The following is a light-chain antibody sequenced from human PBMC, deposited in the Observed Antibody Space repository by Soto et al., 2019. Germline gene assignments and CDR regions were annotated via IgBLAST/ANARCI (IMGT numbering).Light chain of an antibody. CDR2: LGS. CDR1: QSLLFSNGYNY. V-gene: IGKV2-28*01. Sequence: DIVMTQSPLSLPVTPGEPASISCWSSQSLLFSNGYNYLDWYLQKPGQSPQLLISLGSNRAPGVPDRFSGSGSGTDFTLKISRVEAEDVGVYYCMQGVQTPFTFGPGTKVDIK. J-gene: IGKJ3*01. CDR3: MQGVQTPFT.